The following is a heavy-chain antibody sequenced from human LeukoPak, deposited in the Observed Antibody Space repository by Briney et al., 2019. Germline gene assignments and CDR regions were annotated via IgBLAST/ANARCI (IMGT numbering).Heavy chain of an antibody. CDR2: VTNSGGST. CDR1: GFIFSIYA. V-gene: IGHV3-23*01. D-gene: IGHD1-1*01. Sequence: GGSLGLSWAASGFIFSIYAMSWVRQAPGKGLEWVSSVTNSGGSTYYADSVKGRFAISRDNSKNTLYLQMNTLRADDTAVYYCVQETGHNWGYLDYWGQGTLVTVSS. J-gene: IGHJ4*02. CDR3: VQETGHNWGYLDY.